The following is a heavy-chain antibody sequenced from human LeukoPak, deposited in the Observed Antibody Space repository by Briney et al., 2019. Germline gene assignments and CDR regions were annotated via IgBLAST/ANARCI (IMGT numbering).Heavy chain of an antibody. V-gene: IGHV3-53*01. J-gene: IGHJ3*02. CDR3: ARAWGIVGATGGAFDI. CDR1: GFTVSSNY. D-gene: IGHD1-26*01. CDR2: IYSGGST. Sequence: GGSLRLSCAASGFTVSSNYMSWVRQALGKGLEWVSVIYSGGSTYYADSVKGRFTISRDNSKDTLYLQMNSLRAEDTAVYYCARAWGIVGATGGAFDIWGQGTMVTVSS.